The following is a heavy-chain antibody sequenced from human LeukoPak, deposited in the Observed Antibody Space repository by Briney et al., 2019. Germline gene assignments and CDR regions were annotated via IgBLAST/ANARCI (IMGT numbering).Heavy chain of an antibody. CDR2: IYNDDSA. D-gene: IGHD1-26*01. J-gene: IGHJ4*02. Sequence: GGSLTLSCAASGFTVSRNYMSWVRQAPGKGLEWVSVIYNDDSAYYADSVRGRFTISRDNYKNTLYLQMNRLRDDDTDVYYCAREVGGGATNNFDYWGQGTMVTVSS. V-gene: IGHV3-53*01. CDR3: AREVGGGATNNFDY. CDR1: GFTVSRNY.